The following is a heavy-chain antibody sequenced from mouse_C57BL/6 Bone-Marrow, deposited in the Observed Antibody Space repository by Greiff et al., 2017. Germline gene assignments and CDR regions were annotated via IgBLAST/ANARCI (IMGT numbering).Heavy chain of an antibody. J-gene: IGHJ2*01. D-gene: IGHD2-1*01. V-gene: IGHV1-55*01. Sequence: LQPGAELVKPGASVKMSCKASGYTFTSYWITWVKQRPGQGLEWIGDIYPGSGSTNYNEKFKSKATLTVDTSSSTAYMQLSSLTSEDSAVYYCARGYGNYEDYWGQGTTLTVSS. CDR2: IYPGSGST. CDR3: ARGYGNYEDY. CDR1: GYTFTSYW.